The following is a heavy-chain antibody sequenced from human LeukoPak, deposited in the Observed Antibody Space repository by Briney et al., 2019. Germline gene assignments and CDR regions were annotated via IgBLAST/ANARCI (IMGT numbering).Heavy chain of an antibody. CDR2: ISAYNGNT. CDR1: GYTFTSYG. V-gene: IGHV1-18*01. D-gene: IGHD3-22*01. J-gene: IGHJ5*02. Sequence: GASVKVSCKASGYTFTSYGISWVRQAPGQGLEWMGWISAYNGNTNYAQKLQGRVTMTTDTSTSTAYMELRSLRSDDTAVYYCARVIYYDSSGYYSEGWFDPWGQGTLVTVSS. CDR3: ARVIYYDSSGYYSEGWFDP.